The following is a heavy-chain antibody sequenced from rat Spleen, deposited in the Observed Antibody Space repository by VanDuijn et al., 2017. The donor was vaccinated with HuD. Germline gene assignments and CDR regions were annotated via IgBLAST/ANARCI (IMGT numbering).Heavy chain of an antibody. V-gene: IGHV5-20*01. CDR1: GFTLSDHY. CDR2: ISFNGGNT. J-gene: IGHJ1*01. CDR3: ARRGNSVFWNFDF. Sequence: EVQLVESDGGLVQPGRSLKLSCAASGFTLSDHYMAWVRQAPTKGLEWVAFISFNGGNTYYRDFVKGRFTISRDNAKSTLYLQMDSLRSEDTATYYCARRGNSVFWNFDFWGPGTMVSVSS. D-gene: IGHD4-4*01.